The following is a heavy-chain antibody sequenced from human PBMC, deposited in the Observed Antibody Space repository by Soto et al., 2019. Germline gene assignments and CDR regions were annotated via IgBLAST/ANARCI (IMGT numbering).Heavy chain of an antibody. CDR1: EFTFSNYA. V-gene: IGHV3-23*01. CDR2: ISANGDST. Sequence: EVQLLESGGGLVQPGGSLRLSCAASEFTFSNYAMSWVRQAPGRGLELVSAISANGDSTYYADSLKGRFTISRDNSKNKLSLQMNSLRAADTAVYYCAKERFGSGTLRWFDPWGQGTLVTVSS. J-gene: IGHJ5*02. CDR3: AKERFGSGTLRWFDP. D-gene: IGHD3-10*01.